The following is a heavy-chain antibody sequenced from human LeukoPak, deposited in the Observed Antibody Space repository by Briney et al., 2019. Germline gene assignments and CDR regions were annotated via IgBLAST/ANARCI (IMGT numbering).Heavy chain of an antibody. CDR2: IYYSGST. Sequence: PSETLSLTCTVSGGSISSYYWSWIRQPPGKGLEWIGYIYYSGSTNYNPSLKSRVTISVDTSKNQFSLKLSSLTAAATAVYYCAGGTYGSSWYGAGGIDYWGQGTLVTVSS. J-gene: IGHJ4*02. V-gene: IGHV4-59*01. D-gene: IGHD6-13*01. CDR1: GGSISSYY. CDR3: AGGTYGSSWYGAGGIDY.